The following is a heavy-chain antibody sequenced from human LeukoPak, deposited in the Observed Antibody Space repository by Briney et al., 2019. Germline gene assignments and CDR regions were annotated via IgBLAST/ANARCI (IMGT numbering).Heavy chain of an antibody. D-gene: IGHD3-22*01. CDR3: ARGGDYYDSSGYYLDSGFDY. CDR2: IYTSGST. CDR1: GGSISSGSYY. V-gene: IGHV4-61*02. J-gene: IGHJ4*02. Sequence: SETLSLTCTVSGGSISSGSYYWSWIRQPPGKGPEWIGRIYTSGSTNYNPSLKSRVTISVDTSKNQFSLKLSSVTAADTAVYYCARGGDYYDSSGYYLDSGFDYWGQGTLVTVSS.